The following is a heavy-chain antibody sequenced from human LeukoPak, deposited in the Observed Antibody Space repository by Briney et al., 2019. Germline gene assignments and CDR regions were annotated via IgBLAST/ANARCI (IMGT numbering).Heavy chain of an antibody. V-gene: IGHV4-4*09. Sequence: PSETLSLTCTVSGGSISSYYWSWIRQPPGKGLEWIGYIYTSRSTNYNPSLKSRVTISVDTSKNQFSLKLSSVTAADTAVYYCARLRGIAARLDWFDPWGQGTLVTVSS. CDR2: IYTSRST. CDR1: GGSISSYY. D-gene: IGHD6-6*01. J-gene: IGHJ5*02. CDR3: ARLRGIAARLDWFDP.